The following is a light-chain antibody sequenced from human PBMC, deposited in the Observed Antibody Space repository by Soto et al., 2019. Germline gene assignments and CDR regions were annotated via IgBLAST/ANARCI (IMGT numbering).Light chain of an antibody. V-gene: IGKV1-6*01. CDR1: QAVRTA. CDR2: AVF. J-gene: IGKJ1*01. CDR3: LLDFRYFWA. Sequence: AIQLTQSPFSLYASVGDRVTITCRASQAVRTALGCYEQKPGKVAKLVMYAVFILQSGVLSRFSGSGSGTDFTLTISSLQPEDFATLYCLLDFRYFWAFGQGTKVDSK.